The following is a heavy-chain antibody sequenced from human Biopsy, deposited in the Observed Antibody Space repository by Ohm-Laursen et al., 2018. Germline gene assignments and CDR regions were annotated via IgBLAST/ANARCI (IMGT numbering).Heavy chain of an antibody. CDR3: ARWEATLGRSLDS. D-gene: IGHD1-26*01. Sequence: ASVKVSCKASGYTFTSHDINWVRQATGQGLEWMGWMSPNTGNTVYAQRFQDRVTMTSDTSTGTAYMELTSLTSDDTAVYFCARWEATLGRSLDSWGQGTLVAVSS. V-gene: IGHV1-8*01. CDR1: GYTFTSHD. J-gene: IGHJ4*02. CDR2: MSPNTGNT.